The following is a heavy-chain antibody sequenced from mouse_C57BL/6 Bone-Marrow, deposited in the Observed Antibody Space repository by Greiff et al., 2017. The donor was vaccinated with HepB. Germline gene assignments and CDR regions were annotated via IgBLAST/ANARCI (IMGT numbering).Heavy chain of an antibody. V-gene: IGHV1-15*01. J-gene: IGHJ3*01. CDR3: ARKAFAY. CDR1: GYTFTDYE. Sequence: QVQLQQSGAELVRPGASVTLSCKASGYTFTDYEMHWVKQTPVHGLEWIGAIDPETGGTAYNQKFKSKATLTVDKPSSTAYMQLSSLTSEDSAVYYCARKAFAYWGQGTLVTVSA. CDR2: IDPETGGT.